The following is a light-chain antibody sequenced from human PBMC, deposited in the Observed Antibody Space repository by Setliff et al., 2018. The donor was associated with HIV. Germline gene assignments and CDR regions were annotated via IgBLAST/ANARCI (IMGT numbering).Light chain of an antibody. Sequence: QSALTQPASVSGSPGQSITISCTGTSSDVGGYNYVSWYQQHPGKVPKLMIYDVTKRPSGSSNRFSGSKSGDTASLTISGLQAEDEADYYCSSFISSHSDVFGSGTKGTVL. CDR3: SSFISSHSDV. V-gene: IGLV2-14*03. J-gene: IGLJ1*01. CDR2: DVT. CDR1: SSDVGGYNY.